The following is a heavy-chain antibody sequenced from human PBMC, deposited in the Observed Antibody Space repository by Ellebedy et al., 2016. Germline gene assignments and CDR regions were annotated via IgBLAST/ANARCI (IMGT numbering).Heavy chain of an antibody. J-gene: IGHJ3*02. CDR1: GFTFSNAW. Sequence: GESLKTSCAASGFTFSNAWMSWVRQAPGKGLEWVGRIKSKTDGGTTDYAAPVKGRFTISRDDSKNTLYLQMNSLKTEDTAVYYCTTAGLNDAFDIWGQGTMVTVSS. V-gene: IGHV3-15*01. CDR2: IKSKTDGGTT. CDR3: TTAGLNDAFDI.